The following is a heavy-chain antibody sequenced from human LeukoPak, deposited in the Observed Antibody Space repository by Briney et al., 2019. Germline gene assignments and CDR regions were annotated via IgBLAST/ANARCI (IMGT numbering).Heavy chain of an antibody. CDR3: ARETGGIAAAGTRYYYYGMDV. CDR2: IYYSGST. Sequence: SETLSLTCTVSGGSISSGDYYWSWIRQPPGKGLEWIGYIYYSGSTYYNPSLKSRVTISVDTSKNQFSLKLSSVTAADTAAYYCARETGGIAAAGTRYYYYGMDVWGKGTTVTVSS. V-gene: IGHV4-30-4*01. D-gene: IGHD6-13*01. CDR1: GGSISSGDYY. J-gene: IGHJ6*04.